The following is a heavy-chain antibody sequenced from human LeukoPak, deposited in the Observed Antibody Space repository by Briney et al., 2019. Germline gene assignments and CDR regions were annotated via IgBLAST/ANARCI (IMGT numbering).Heavy chain of an antibody. J-gene: IGHJ4*02. CDR2: IYASGNI. Sequence: PSETLSLTCTVSGGSISSYYWSWVRQPAGKGLEWIGRIYASGNINYNPSLKGRVTMTVDTSKNQFSLNLSSVTAADTAVYYCARGRGSSWYYFDSWGQGTLVTVSS. CDR3: ARGRGSSWYYFDS. V-gene: IGHV4-4*07. D-gene: IGHD6-13*01. CDR1: GGSISSYY.